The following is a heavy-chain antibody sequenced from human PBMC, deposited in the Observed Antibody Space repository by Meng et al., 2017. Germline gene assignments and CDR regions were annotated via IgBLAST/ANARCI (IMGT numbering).Heavy chain of an antibody. CDR3: ARDRWTTVTRSPDY. D-gene: IGHD4-17*01. V-gene: IGHV3-30*01. J-gene: IGHJ4*02. Sequence: GESLKISCAASGFTFSSYAMHWVRQAPGKGLEWVAVISYDGSNKYYADSVKGRFTISRDNSKNTLYLQMNSLRAEDTAVYYCARDRWTTVTRSPDYWDQGTLVTVSS. CDR2: ISYDGSNK. CDR1: GFTFSSYA.